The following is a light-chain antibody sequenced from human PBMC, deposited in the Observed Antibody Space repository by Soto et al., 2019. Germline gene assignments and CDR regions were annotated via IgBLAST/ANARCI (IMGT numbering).Light chain of an antibody. CDR3: QQSYSTPMFT. V-gene: IGKV1-39*01. CDR2: TAS. J-gene: IGKJ2*01. CDR1: QSINNF. Sequence: DIPMTQSPSSLSASVGDRVTITCRASQSINNFLNWYQQKPGKAPRLLIYTASTLQSGVPSRFSGSGSGTDFTLTISNLQPEDFATYYCQQSYSTPMFTFGQGT.